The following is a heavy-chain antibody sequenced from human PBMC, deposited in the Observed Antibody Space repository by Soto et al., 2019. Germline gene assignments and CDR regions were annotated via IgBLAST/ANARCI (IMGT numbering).Heavy chain of an antibody. V-gene: IGHV3-30*18. Sequence: GGSLRLSCAASGFTFSSYGMHWVRQAPGKGLEWVAVISYDGSNKYYADSVKGRFTISRDNSKNTLYLQMNSLRAEDTAVYYCAKDPVAGTESYYYYYMDVWGKGTTVTVSS. CDR3: AKDPVAGTESYYYYYMDV. CDR2: ISYDGSNK. CDR1: GFTFSSYG. D-gene: IGHD6-19*01. J-gene: IGHJ6*03.